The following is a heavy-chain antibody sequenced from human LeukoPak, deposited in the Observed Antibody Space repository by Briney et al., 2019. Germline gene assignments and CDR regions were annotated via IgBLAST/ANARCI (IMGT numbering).Heavy chain of an antibody. CDR2: ISYDGSNI. CDR1: GSTFSTYG. Sequence: PGRSLRLSCAVSGSTFSTYGMHWVRQAPGKGLEWVAFISYDGSNIYYGDSVKGRFTISRDNSKNTLYLQMNGLRAEDTAVYYCAKDPDFYYWGQGTLVSVSS. J-gene: IGHJ4*02. V-gene: IGHV3-30*18. CDR3: AKDPDFYY.